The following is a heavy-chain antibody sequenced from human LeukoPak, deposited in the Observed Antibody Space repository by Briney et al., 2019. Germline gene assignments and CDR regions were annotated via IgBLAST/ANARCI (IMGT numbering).Heavy chain of an antibody. V-gene: IGHV5-51*01. J-gene: IGHJ4*02. CDR1: GYSFTSYW. Sequence: GESLKISCKGSGYSFTSYWIGWVRQMPGKGLEWMGIIYPGDSDTRYSPSFQGQVTISADKSISTAYLQWSSLKASDTAMYYCARRERLRLGELSSVDYWGQGTLVTVSS. D-gene: IGHD3-16*02. CDR3: ARRERLRLGELSSVDY. CDR2: IYPGDSDT.